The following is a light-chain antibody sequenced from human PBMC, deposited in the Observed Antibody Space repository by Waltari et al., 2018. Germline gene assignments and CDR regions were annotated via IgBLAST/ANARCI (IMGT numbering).Light chain of an antibody. CDR1: NTDIGDYNR. Sequence: QAALTQSPSMSGSPGQSVTISCTGTNTDIGDYNRVSWYQHHPGKAPKLIISEVTQRPSGVSDRFSGSKSGNTASLTISGLQPEDEADYYCSSYGGIATFLFGGGTRLTVL. CDR2: EVT. J-gene: IGLJ7*01. V-gene: IGLV2-11*01. CDR3: SSYGGIATFL.